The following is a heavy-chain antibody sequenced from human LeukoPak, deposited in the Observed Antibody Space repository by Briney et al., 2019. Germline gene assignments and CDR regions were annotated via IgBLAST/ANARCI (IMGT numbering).Heavy chain of an antibody. J-gene: IGHJ3*02. CDR1: GGSISSGSYY. CDR3: ARAGSGSYYNISAFDI. V-gene: IGHV4-61*02. Sequence: SQALSLTCTVSGGSISSGSYYWSWIRQPAGKGLEWIGRIFTSGSTNYNPSLKSRVSISVDTSKNQFSLKLSSVTAADTAVYYCARAGSGSYYNISAFDIWGQGTMVTVSS. D-gene: IGHD3-10*01. CDR2: IFTSGST.